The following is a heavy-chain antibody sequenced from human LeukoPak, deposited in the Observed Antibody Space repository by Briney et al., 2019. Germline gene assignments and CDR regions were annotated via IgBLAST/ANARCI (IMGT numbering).Heavy chain of an antibody. CDR1: GSRFTNYW. CDR3: ARHQIEYGGNSVIDY. D-gene: IGHD4-23*01. CDR2: IYPGDSDT. J-gene: IGHJ4*02. V-gene: IGHV5-51*01. Sequence: GESLKISCKGSGSRFTNYWIGWVRQMPGKGLEWMGIIYPGDSDTRYSPSFQGQVTISADKSISTAYLQWSSLKASDTAMYYCARHQIEYGGNSVIDYWGQGTLVTVSS.